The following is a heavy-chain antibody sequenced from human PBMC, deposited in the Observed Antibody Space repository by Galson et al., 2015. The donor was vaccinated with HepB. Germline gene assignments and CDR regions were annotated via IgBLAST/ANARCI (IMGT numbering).Heavy chain of an antibody. D-gene: IGHD3-22*01. V-gene: IGHV3-15*01. CDR3: TTDIYDSRDDAFDI. CDR1: GFTFSNAW. J-gene: IGHJ3*02. CDR2: IKSKTDGGTT. Sequence: SLRLSCAASGFTFSNAWMSWVRQAPGKGLEWVGRIKSKTDGGTTDYAAPVKGRFTISRDDSKNTLYLQMNSLKTEDTAVYYCTTDIYDSRDDAFDIWGQGTMVTVSS.